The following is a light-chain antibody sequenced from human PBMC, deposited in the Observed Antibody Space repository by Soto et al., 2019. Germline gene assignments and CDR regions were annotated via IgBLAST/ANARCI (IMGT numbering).Light chain of an antibody. Sequence: DIQLTQSPSTLSPAVGDSVTITCRASQNIRNVLSWYPQKPGKAPKPLIYDASTLKTGVPSRFSGSGSGSEFNFTVTGLQPDDFATYFCQQYNTYATFGQGTRLEI. J-gene: IGKJ5*01. CDR2: DAS. CDR1: QNIRNV. CDR3: QQYNTYAT. V-gene: IGKV1-5*01.